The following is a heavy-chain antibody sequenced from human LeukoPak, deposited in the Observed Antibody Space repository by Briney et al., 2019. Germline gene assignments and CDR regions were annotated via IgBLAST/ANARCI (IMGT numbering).Heavy chain of an antibody. D-gene: IGHD2-15*01. V-gene: IGHV4-34*01. Sequence: SETLSLTCAVYGGSFSGYYWSWIRQPPGKGLERIGEINHSGSTNYNPSLKSRVTISVDTSKNQFSLKLSSVTAADTAVYYCARDCSGGSCYQRSYYYYYGMDVWGQGTTVTVSS. CDR1: GGSFSGYY. CDR2: INHSGST. J-gene: IGHJ6*02. CDR3: ARDCSGGSCYQRSYYYYYGMDV.